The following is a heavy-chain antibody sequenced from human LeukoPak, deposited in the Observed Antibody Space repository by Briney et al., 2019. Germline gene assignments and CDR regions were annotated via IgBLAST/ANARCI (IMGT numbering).Heavy chain of an antibody. D-gene: IGHD6-13*01. V-gene: IGHV3-23*01. CDR3: AKDSPLAAVYYFDY. CDR2: ISGSGGST. J-gene: IGHJ4*02. CDR1: GFTFSNYW. Sequence: GGSLRLSCAASGFTFSNYWMHWVRQAPGKGLEWVSAISGSGGSTYYADSVKGRFSISRDNSKNTLYLQMNSLRAEDTAVYYCAKDSPLAAVYYFDYWGQGTLVTVSS.